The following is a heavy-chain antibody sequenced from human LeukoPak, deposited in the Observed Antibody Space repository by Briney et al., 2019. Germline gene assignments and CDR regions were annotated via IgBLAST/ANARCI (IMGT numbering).Heavy chain of an antibody. CDR2: IIGSAANT. CDR3: ARDKSTSCYYFDY. D-gene: IGHD2-2*01. CDR1: GLTVSSYA. V-gene: IGHV3-23*01. J-gene: IGHJ4*02. Sequence: GGSLRLSCGASGLTVSSYAMSWVRQAPGKGLEWVSTIIGSAANTYYADSVKGRFTISRDNSNSTVYLQMNSLRAEDTAVYYCARDKSTSCYYFDYWGQGTLVTVSS.